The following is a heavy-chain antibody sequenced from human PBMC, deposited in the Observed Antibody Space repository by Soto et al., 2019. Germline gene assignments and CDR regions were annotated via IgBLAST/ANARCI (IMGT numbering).Heavy chain of an antibody. CDR2: INPILSMS. J-gene: IGHJ4*02. CDR3: ARSRYYYDSSGYYRYFDY. Sequence: SVKVSCKASGGTFSSYTINWVRQAPGLGLEWMGRINPILSMSNYAQKFQGRVTMTTDTSTSTAYMELRSLRSDDTAVYYCARSRYYYDSSGYYRYFDYWGQGTLVTVSS. D-gene: IGHD3-22*01. CDR1: GGTFSSYT. V-gene: IGHV1-69*02.